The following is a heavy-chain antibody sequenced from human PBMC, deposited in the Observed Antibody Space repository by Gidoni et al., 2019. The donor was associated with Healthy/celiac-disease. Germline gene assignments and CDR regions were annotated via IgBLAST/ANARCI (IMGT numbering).Heavy chain of an antibody. CDR2: ISSSGSTI. CDR3: ASLLDPLDY. V-gene: IGHV3-48*03. CDR1: GFTFSSYE. D-gene: IGHD1-1*01. J-gene: IGHJ4*02. Sequence: EVQLVESGGGLAQPGGSLRLSCAASGFTFSSYEMNWVRQAPGKGLEWVSYISSSGSTIYYADSVKGRFTISRDNAKNSLYLQMNSLRAEDTAVYYCASLLDPLDYWGQGTLVTVSS.